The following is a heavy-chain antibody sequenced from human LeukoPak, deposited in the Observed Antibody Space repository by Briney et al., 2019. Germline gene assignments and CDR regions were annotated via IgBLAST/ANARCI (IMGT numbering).Heavy chain of an antibody. J-gene: IGHJ4*02. CDR2: IYYSGST. Sequence: NPSETLSLTCAVYGGSFSGYYWSWIRQPPGKGLEWIGYIYYSGSTNYNPSLKSRVTISVDTSKNQFSLKLSSVTAADTAVYYCARGRFGEPNPLDYWGQGTLVTVSS. CDR3: ARGRFGEPNPLDY. CDR1: GGSFSGYY. V-gene: IGHV4-59*01. D-gene: IGHD3-10*01.